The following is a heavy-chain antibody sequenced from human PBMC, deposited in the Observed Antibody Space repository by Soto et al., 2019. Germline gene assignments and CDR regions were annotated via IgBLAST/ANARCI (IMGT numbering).Heavy chain of an antibody. CDR2: ISAYNGNT. D-gene: IGHD2-2*01. Sequence: ASVKVSCKASGYTFTSYGISWVRQAPGQGLEWMGWISAYNGNTNYAQKLQGRVTMTTDTSTSTAYMELRSLRSDDTAVYYCALVPAAPLGDSYYHYMDVWGKGTTVTVSS. V-gene: IGHV1-18*01. CDR1: GYTFTSYG. J-gene: IGHJ6*03. CDR3: ALVPAAPLGDSYYHYMDV.